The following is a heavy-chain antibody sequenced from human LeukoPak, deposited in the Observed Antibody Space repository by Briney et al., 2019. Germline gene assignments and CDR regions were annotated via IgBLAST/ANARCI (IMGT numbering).Heavy chain of an antibody. J-gene: IGHJ4*02. CDR1: GFTFSSYA. D-gene: IGHD6-13*01. V-gene: IGHV3-23*01. Sequence: GGSLRLSCAASGFTFSSYAMSWVRQAPGKGLEWVSAISGSGGSTYYADSVKGRFTISRDNSKNTLYLQMNSLRAEDTAVYYCAKDLLNSGYSSSSYFDYWGQGTLVTVSS. CDR3: AKDLLNSGYSSSSYFDY. CDR2: ISGSGGST.